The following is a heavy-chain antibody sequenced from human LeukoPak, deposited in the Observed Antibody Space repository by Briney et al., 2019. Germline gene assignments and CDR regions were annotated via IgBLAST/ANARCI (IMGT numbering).Heavy chain of an antibody. D-gene: IGHD3-22*01. V-gene: IGHV3-33*01. J-gene: IGHJ4*02. CDR2: IWFDGSTK. Sequence: PGGSLRLSCAASGFSFKDTGMHWVRQAPGKGPEWLTIIWFDGSTKYYADSVKGRFTVSRDNSQNILYLQMNDLRAEDTAMYYCARGDDSGYYDYFDYWGQGALVTVSS. CDR1: GFSFKDTG. CDR3: ARGDDSGYYDYFDY.